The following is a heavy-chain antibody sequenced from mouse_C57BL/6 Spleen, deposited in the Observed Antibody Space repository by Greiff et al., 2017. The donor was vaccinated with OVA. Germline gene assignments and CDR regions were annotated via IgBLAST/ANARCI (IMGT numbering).Heavy chain of an antibody. Sequence: VQLQQPGAELVMPGASVKLSCKASGYTFTSYWMHWVKQRPGQGLEWIGEIGPSDSYTNYNQKFKGKSTLTVDKSSSTAYMQLSSLTSEDSAVYYCAIKELGFAWFAYWPRDSGHCLC. V-gene: IGHV1-69*01. CDR1: GYTFTSYW. CDR2: IGPSDSYT. J-gene: IGHJ3*01. D-gene: IGHD3-3*01. CDR3: AIKELGFAWFAY.